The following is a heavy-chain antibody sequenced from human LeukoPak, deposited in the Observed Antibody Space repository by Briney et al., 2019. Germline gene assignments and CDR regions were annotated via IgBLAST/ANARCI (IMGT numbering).Heavy chain of an antibody. J-gene: IGHJ4*02. CDR1: GGSFSTYY. D-gene: IGHD3-16*01. CDR2: IYYSGST. CDR3: ARAVITFGGAVTKGFDC. Sequence: SETLSLTCTVSGGSFSTYYWSWIRQPPGKGLEWIGYIYYSGSTDYNPSLKSRVTMSLDTSKNQFSLYLSSVTAADTALYYCARAVITFGGAVTKGFDCWGQGTLVTVSS. V-gene: IGHV4-59*01.